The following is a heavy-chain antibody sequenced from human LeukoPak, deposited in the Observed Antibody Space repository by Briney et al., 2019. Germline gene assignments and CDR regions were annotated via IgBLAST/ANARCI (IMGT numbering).Heavy chain of an antibody. CDR3: ARVKRYCSGGSCYPFDY. D-gene: IGHD2-15*01. J-gene: IGHJ4*02. V-gene: IGHV1-18*01. Sequence: ASVKVSCKASGYTFTSYGISWVRQAPGQGLEWMGWISAYNGNTNYAQKLQGRVTMTRDTSISTAYMELSRLRSDDTAVYYCARVKRYCSGGSCYPFDYWGQGTLVTVSS. CDR2: ISAYNGNT. CDR1: GYTFTSYG.